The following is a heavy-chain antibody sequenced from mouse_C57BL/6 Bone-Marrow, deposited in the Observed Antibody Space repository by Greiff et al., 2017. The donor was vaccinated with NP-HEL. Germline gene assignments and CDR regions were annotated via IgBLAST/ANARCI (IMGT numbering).Heavy chain of an antibody. CDR3: ASPYDYGVAWFTY. J-gene: IGHJ3*01. D-gene: IGHD2-4*01. V-gene: IGHV5-6*01. Sequence: EVKLMESGGDLVKPGGSLKLSCAASGFTFSSYGMSWVRQTPDKRLEWVATISSGGSYTYYPDSVKGRSTISRDNAKNTLYLQMSSLKSEDTAMYYCASPYDYGVAWFTYGGRGTLVTVSA. CDR1: GFTFSSYG. CDR2: ISSGGSYT.